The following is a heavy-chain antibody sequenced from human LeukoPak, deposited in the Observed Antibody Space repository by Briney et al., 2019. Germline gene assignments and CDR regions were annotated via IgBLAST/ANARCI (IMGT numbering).Heavy chain of an antibody. CDR2: ISSSGTSI. J-gene: IGHJ6*03. CDR3: ARETTGVGATTSDYYYYMDV. Sequence: GGSLRLSCAASVFTFSDYYMTWIRQAPGTGLEWVSYISSSGTSIQYADSVKGRFTISRDNSKNTLYLQMNSLRAEDTAVYYCARETTGVGATTSDYYYYMDVWGKGTTVTISS. D-gene: IGHD1-26*01. CDR1: VFTFSDYY. V-gene: IGHV3-11*01.